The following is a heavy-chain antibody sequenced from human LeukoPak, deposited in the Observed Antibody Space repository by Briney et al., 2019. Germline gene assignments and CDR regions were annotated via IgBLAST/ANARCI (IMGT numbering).Heavy chain of an antibody. J-gene: IGHJ5*02. D-gene: IGHD3-10*01. CDR3: ARGSDYYGSGSYPPTNNNWFDP. Sequence: SETLSLTCAVYGGSFSGYYWSWIRQPTGKGLEWIGEINHSGSTNYNPSLKSRVTISVDTSKNQFSLKLSSVTAADTAVYYCARGSDYYGSGSYPPTNNNWFDPGGQGTLVTVSS. CDR1: GGSFSGYY. CDR2: INHSGST. V-gene: IGHV4-34*01.